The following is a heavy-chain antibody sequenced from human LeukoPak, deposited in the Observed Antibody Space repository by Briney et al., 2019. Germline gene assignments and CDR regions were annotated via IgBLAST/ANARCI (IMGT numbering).Heavy chain of an antibody. CDR2: ISYDGSNK. J-gene: IGHJ6*02. D-gene: IGHD3-10*01. V-gene: IGHV3-30*18. CDR1: GFTFSSYG. CDR3: AKGLYYYGSGSYYKDYGMDV. Sequence: GRSLRLSCAASGFTFSSYGMHWVRQAPGKGLEWVAVISYDGSNKYYADSVKGRFTISRDNSKNTLYLQMNSLRAEDTAVYYCAKGLYYYGSGSYYKDYGMDVWGQGTTVTVSS.